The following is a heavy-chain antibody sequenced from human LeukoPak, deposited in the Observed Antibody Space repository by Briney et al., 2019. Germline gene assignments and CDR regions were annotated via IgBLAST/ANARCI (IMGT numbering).Heavy chain of an antibody. CDR3: ASFFPYYFDY. Sequence: PGGSLRLSCAASGFTFSSYSMNWVRQAPGKGLEWVSSISSSSSYIYYADSVKGRFTISRDNAKNSLYLQMNSLRAEDTAMYYCASFFPYYFDYWGQGTLVTVSS. CDR2: ISSSSSYI. V-gene: IGHV3-21*01. J-gene: IGHJ4*02. CDR1: GFTFSSYS.